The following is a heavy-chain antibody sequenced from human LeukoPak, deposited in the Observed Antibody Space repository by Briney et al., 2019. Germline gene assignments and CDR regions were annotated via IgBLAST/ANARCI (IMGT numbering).Heavy chain of an antibody. J-gene: IGHJ4*02. V-gene: IGHV3-33*01. CDR2: IWYDGSNK. D-gene: IGHD2-2*01. Sequence: GGSLRLSCAASGFTFSSYGMHWVRQAPGKGLEWVAVIWYDGSNKYYADSVKGRFTISRDNSKNTLYLQMNSLRAEDTAVYYCARFGGYSSSTSCYADSFDYWGQGTLVTVSS. CDR1: GFTFSSYG. CDR3: ARFGGYSSSTSCYADSFDY.